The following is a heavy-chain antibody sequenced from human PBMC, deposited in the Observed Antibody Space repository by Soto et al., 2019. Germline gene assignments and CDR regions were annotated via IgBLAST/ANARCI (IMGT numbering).Heavy chain of an antibody. Sequence: GGSLRLSCEIYAFTFSGYWMTWVRQSPGKGLEWVGDIKEDGSEIYNVSSVKGRITISRDNAKNLLYLLMPSMSVEDTAVYYCARGLAFLNNWGQGILVTVSS. CDR1: AFTFSGYW. V-gene: IGHV3-7*01. D-gene: IGHD3-3*02. CDR2: IKEDGSEI. J-gene: IGHJ4*02. CDR3: ARGLAFLNN.